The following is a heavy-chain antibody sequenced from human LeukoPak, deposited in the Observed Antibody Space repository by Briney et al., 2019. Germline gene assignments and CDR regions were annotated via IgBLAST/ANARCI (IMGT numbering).Heavy chain of an antibody. Sequence: GRSLRLSCAASGFTFSSYWMSWVRQAPGKGLEWVANIKQDGSEKYYVDSVKGRFTISRDNAKNSLYLQMNSLRAEDTAVYYCTRVRLGATTRYFDYWGQGTLVTVSS. V-gene: IGHV3-7*03. CDR2: IKQDGSEK. D-gene: IGHD1-26*01. CDR1: GFTFSSYW. J-gene: IGHJ4*02. CDR3: TRVRLGATTRYFDY.